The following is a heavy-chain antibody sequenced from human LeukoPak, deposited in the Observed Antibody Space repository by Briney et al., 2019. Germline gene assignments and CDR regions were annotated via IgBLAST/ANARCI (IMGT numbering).Heavy chain of an antibody. J-gene: IGHJ4*02. D-gene: IGHD3-10*01. CDR2: ISAYNGNT. CDR1: GYTFTSYG. Sequence: ASVKVSCKASGYTFTSYGISWVRQAPGQGLEWMGWISAYNGNTNYAQKFQGRVTITADESTSTAYMELSSLRSEDTAVYYCARGVTMVRGALYYFDYWGQGTLVTVSS. V-gene: IGHV1-18*01. CDR3: ARGVTMVRGALYYFDY.